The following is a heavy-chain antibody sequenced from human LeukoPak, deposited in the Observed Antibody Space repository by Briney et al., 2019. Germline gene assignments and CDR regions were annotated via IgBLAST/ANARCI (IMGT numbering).Heavy chain of an antibody. J-gene: IGHJ4*02. CDR3: AKDRYGDYVGFSY. CDR2: ISDSGGST. D-gene: IGHD4-17*01. V-gene: IGHV3-23*01. Sequence: PGGSLRLSCAASGFTFSSYAMSWVRQAPGKGLEWVSAISDSGGSTDYADSVKGRSTISRDNSKNTLYLQMNSLRAEDTAVYYCAKDRYGDYVGFSYWGQGTLVTVSS. CDR1: GFTFSSYA.